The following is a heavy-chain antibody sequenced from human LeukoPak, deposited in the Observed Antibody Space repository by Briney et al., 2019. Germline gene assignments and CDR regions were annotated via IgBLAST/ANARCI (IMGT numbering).Heavy chain of an antibody. J-gene: IGHJ4*02. V-gene: IGHV4-59*01. Sequence: SETLSLTCTVSGVSISNYYWSWIRQPPGKGLEWIGYIYYSGGTNYNPSLKSRVTISVDTSKNQFSLKLSSVTAADTAVYYCARENSSGWIDYWGQGTLVTVSS. CDR2: IYYSGGT. CDR1: GVSISNYY. D-gene: IGHD6-19*01. CDR3: ARENSSGWIDY.